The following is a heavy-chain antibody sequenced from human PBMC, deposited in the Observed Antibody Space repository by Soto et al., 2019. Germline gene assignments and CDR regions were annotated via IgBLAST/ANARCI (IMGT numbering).Heavy chain of an antibody. CDR1: GDSISSGGYY. V-gene: IGHV4-31*03. CDR2: IYYSGST. CDR3: ARGSNWFDP. J-gene: IGHJ5*02. Sequence: SETLSLTCTVSGDSISSGGYYWNWIRQHPGKGLEWIGYIYYSGSTYYSPSLKSRVIMSVDTSKNQFSLNLTSVTAADSAVYYCARGSNWFDPWGQGTLVT.